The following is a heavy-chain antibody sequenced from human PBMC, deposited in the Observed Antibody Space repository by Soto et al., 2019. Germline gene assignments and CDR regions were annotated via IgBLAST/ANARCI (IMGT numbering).Heavy chain of an antibody. CDR3: ARGGGDGYNWGHVY. D-gene: IGHD5-12*01. V-gene: IGHV1-46*01. CDR2: INPSGGST. CDR1: GYTFTSYY. Sequence: GASVKVSCKASGYTFTSYYMHWVRQAPGQGLEWMGIINPSGGSTSYAQKFQGRVTMTRDTSKNMLYLEMNSLRAEDTAVYYCARGGGDGYNWGHVYWGQGALVTVSS. J-gene: IGHJ4*02.